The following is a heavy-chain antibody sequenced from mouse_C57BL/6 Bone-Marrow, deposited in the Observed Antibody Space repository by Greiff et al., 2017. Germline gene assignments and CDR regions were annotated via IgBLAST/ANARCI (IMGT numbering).Heavy chain of an antibody. CDR2: IDPSDSYT. J-gene: IGHJ3*01. CDR3: ARRGLRPFAY. CDR1: GYTFTSYW. V-gene: IGHV1-50*01. Sequence: QVQLQQPGAELVKPGASVKLSCKASGYTFTSYWMPWVKQRPGQGLEWIGEIDPSDSYTNYNQKFKGKATLTGDTSSSTAYMQISSLTSEDSAFYYWARRGLRPFAYWGQGTLVTVSA. D-gene: IGHD2-4*01.